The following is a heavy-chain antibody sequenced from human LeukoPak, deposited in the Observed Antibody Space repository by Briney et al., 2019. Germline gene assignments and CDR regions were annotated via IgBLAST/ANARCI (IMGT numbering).Heavy chain of an antibody. CDR1: GVSISSSSYY. J-gene: IGHJ5*02. CDR2: IYYSGST. D-gene: IGHD2-15*01. V-gene: IGHV4-39*01. Sequence: PSETLSLTCTVSGVSISSSSYYWGWIRQPPGKGLEWIGSIYYSGSTYYNPSLKSRVTISVDTSKNQFSLKLSSVTAADTAVYYCARHLLVVVVAADRWFDPWGQGTLVTVSS. CDR3: ARHLLVVVVAADRWFDP.